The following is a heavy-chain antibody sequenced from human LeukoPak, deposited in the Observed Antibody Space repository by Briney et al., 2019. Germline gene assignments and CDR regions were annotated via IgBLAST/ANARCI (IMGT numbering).Heavy chain of an antibody. CDR3: ARGGRRRGFGEPLNWFDP. CDR1: GGSFSGYY. V-gene: IGHV4-34*01. CDR2: INHSGST. J-gene: IGHJ5*02. Sequence: SEALSLTCAVYGGSFSGYYWSWTRQPPGKGLEWIGEINHSGSTNYNPSLKSRVTISVDTSKNQFSLKLSSVTAADTAVYYCARGGRRRGFGEPLNWFDPWGQGTLVTVSS. D-gene: IGHD3-10*01.